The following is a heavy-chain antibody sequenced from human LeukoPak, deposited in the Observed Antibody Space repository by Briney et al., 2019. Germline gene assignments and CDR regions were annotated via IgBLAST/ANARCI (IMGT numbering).Heavy chain of an antibody. CDR2: ISRSGETV. CDR1: GFTFSDYY. Sequence: GGSLRLSCAASGFTFSDYYMSWIRQAPGKGREWVSYISRSGETVYYADSVKGRLTISRDNAKNSLFLQMNSLRVEDTAVYYCARDLGTWCFDSWGQGTLVAVSS. D-gene: IGHD2-8*02. J-gene: IGHJ4*02. V-gene: IGHV3-11*01. CDR3: ARDLGTWCFDS.